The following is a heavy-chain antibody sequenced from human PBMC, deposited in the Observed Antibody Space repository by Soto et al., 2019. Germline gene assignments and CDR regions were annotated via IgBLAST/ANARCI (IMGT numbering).Heavy chain of an antibody. J-gene: IGHJ4*02. Sequence: QVQLVQSGAEVKKPGSSVKVSCKASGGTFSSYTISWVRQAPGQGLEWMGRIIPILGIANYAQKFQGRVTXXAXKXXSTAYMELSSLRSEDTAVYYCARDCPITRVRGVIDWGQGTLVTVSS. CDR2: IIPILGIA. CDR3: ARDCPITRVRGVID. CDR1: GGTFSSYT. V-gene: IGHV1-69*08. D-gene: IGHD3-10*01.